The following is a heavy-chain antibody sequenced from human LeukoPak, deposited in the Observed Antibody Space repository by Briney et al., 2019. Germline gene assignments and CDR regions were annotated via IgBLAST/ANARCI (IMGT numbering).Heavy chain of an antibody. CDR2: ISAYNGNT. D-gene: IGHD5-12*01. Sequence: ASVKVSCKASGYTFTSYGIGWVRQAPGQGLEWMGWISAYNGNTNYAQKLQGRVTMTTDTSTSTAYMELRSLRSDDTAVYYCARDPDAVYSGYDSDWFDPWGQGTLVTVSS. CDR1: GYTFTSYG. V-gene: IGHV1-18*04. CDR3: ARDPDAVYSGYDSDWFDP. J-gene: IGHJ5*02.